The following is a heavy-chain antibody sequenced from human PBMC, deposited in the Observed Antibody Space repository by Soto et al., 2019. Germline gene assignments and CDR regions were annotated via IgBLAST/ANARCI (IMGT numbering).Heavy chain of an antibody. CDR1: GDSDSSKSAV. Sequence: WQTLSLTCAISGDSDSSKSAVWTWGSQSPSRGLEWLGRTDYRSKWYKEDAVSVKSRITINPATSKNQFSLQLNSVTPEDTAVYYCARAGNKGAVDYWGQGTLVTVSS. J-gene: IGHJ4*02. CDR2: TDYRSKWYK. CDR3: ARAGNKGAVDY. V-gene: IGHV6-1*01. D-gene: IGHD1-26*01.